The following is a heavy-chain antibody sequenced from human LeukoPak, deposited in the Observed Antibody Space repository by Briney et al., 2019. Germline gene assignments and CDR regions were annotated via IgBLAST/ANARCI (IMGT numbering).Heavy chain of an antibody. V-gene: IGHV3-23*01. D-gene: IGHD3-10*01. J-gene: IGHJ4*02. CDR2: INDGGGST. Sequence: GGSPRLSCAASGFTFSSHAMSWVRQAPGKGLEWVSTINDGGGSTYYADSVRGRFTISRDNSKNTLFLQMNSLRAEDTAVYYCAKAAGDLPDDYWGQGTLVTVSS. CDR3: AKAAGDLPDDY. CDR1: GFTFSSHA.